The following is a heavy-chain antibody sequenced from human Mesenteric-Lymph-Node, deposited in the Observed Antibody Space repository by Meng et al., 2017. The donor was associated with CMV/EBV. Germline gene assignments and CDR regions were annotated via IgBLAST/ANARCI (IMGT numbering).Heavy chain of an antibody. CDR3: ASGPSMEVADGFDI. J-gene: IGHJ3*02. CDR2: INHTGNT. V-gene: IGHV4-39*07. D-gene: IGHD5-12*01. CDR1: GGSVSSGSYY. Sequence: GSLRLSCTVSGGSVSSGSYYWSWIRQPPGRGLEWIGDINHTGNTNYNPSLKSRVTISVDTSKNQFSLKLTSVTAADTAVYYCASGPSMEVADGFDIWGQGTMVTVSS.